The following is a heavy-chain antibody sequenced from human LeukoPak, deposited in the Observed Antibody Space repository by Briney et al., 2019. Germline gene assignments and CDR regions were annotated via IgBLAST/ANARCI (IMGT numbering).Heavy chain of an antibody. CDR1: GFTFSDYV. V-gene: IGHV3-23*01. J-gene: IGHJ4*02. D-gene: IGHD1-1*01. CDR3: ARAHNGVLDY. CDR2: ITART. Sequence: GESLRLSCAASGFTFSDYVMIWVRQAPGKGLEWVSGITARTYYADSVQGRFTMSRDNSKNTLYLQMNSLRAEDTAVYYCARAHNGVLDYWGQGTLVTVSS.